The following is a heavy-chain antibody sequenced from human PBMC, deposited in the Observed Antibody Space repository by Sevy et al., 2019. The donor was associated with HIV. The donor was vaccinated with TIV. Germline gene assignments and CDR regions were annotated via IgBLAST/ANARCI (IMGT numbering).Heavy chain of an antibody. CDR3: ARDVDSNYDGIDA. CDR1: GFILSNHG. Sequence: GGSLRLSCAASGFILSNHGMHWVRQAPGKGLEWVARIWYDGSDTYYGESVKGRFTISRDNSKNTVDLQMNSLRVEDTAVYYCARDVDSNYDGIDAWGQGTTVTVSS. CDR2: IWYDGSDT. D-gene: IGHD4-4*01. J-gene: IGHJ6*02. V-gene: IGHV3-33*01.